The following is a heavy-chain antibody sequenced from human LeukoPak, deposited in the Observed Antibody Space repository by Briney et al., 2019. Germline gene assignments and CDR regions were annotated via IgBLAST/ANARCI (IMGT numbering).Heavy chain of an antibody. CDR1: GYTFISYG. D-gene: IGHD2-2*01. V-gene: IGHV1-18*01. J-gene: IGHJ3*02. CDR3: ARATLLGLPAATLGSAFDI. CDR2: ISAHNGNT. Sequence: ASVKVSCKASGYTFISYGISWVRQAPGQGREWMGWISAHNGNTNYAQKLQGRVTMTTDTSTSTAYMELRSLRSDDTAVYYCARATLLGLPAATLGSAFDIWGQGTMVTVSS.